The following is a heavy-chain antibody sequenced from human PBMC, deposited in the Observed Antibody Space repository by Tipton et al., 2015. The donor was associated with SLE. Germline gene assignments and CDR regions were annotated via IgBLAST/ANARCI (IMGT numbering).Heavy chain of an antibody. J-gene: IGHJ4*02. CDR3: ARGVYGGATDY. V-gene: IGHV3-30*04. CDR1: GFTFDSFT. CDR2: ISYDGGNK. Sequence: SLRLSCAASGFTFDSFTMNWVRQAPGKGLEWVALISYDGGNKFYADSVKGRFTISRDNSKNMVKLQIYGLRAEDTAVYYCARGVYGGATDYWGQGTRVSVSS. D-gene: IGHD3-16*01.